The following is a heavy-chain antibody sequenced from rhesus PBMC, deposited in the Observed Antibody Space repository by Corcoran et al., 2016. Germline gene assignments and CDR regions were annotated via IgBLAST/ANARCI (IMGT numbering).Heavy chain of an antibody. V-gene: IGHV4-173*01. CDR2: ISGSGGST. Sequence: QLQLQESGPGLVKPSETLSLTCAVSGGSISSNYWSWIRQPPGKGLEWIGRISGSGGSTDYNPPLKSRVTISTDTSKNQFSLKLCSVTAADTAVYYCARDTVTTLLYWYFDLWGPGTPITISS. CDR3: ARDTVTTLLYWYFDL. J-gene: IGHJ2*01. CDR1: GGSISSNY. D-gene: IGHD4-23*01.